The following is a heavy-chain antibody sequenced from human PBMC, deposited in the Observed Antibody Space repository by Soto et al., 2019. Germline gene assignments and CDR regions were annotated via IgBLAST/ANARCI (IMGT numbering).Heavy chain of an antibody. Sequence: ASVKVSCKASGYTFTSYGISWVRQAPGQGLEWMGWISAYNGNTNYAQKLQGRVTMTTDTSTSTAYMELRSLRSDDTAVYYCARDGAVYYDFWSGYYRDNKFDYWGQGTLVTVSS. V-gene: IGHV1-18*01. D-gene: IGHD3-3*01. J-gene: IGHJ4*02. CDR3: ARDGAVYYDFWSGYYRDNKFDY. CDR1: GYTFTSYG. CDR2: ISAYNGNT.